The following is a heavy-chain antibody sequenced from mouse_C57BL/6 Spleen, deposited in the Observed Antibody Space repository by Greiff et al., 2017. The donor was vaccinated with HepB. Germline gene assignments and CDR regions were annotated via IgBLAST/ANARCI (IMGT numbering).Heavy chain of an antibody. CDR2: IYPGSGNT. V-gene: IGHV1-76*01. CDR3: ARSLRQCAMDY. Sequence: QVQLQQSGAELVRPGASVKLSCKASGYTFTDYYINWVKQRPGQGLEWIASIYPGSGNTYYNEKFKGKATLTAEKSSSTAYMQLSSLTSEDSAVYFCARSLRQCAMDYWGQGTSVTVSS. J-gene: IGHJ4*01. CDR1: GYTFTDYY.